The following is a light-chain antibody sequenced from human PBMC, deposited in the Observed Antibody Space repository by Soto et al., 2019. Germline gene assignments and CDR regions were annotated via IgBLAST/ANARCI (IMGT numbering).Light chain of an antibody. J-gene: IGKJ5*01. V-gene: IGKV3D-20*02. Sequence: EIVLTQSPGPLSLSPGERAALSCRASQSVNNDYLAWYHQKPGRAPRLVIYGASKRATGIPDRFSGSGSGTDFTLTISRLEPEDFAVYYCQQRSNWPITFGQGTRLEIK. CDR2: GAS. CDR1: QSVNNDY. CDR3: QQRSNWPIT.